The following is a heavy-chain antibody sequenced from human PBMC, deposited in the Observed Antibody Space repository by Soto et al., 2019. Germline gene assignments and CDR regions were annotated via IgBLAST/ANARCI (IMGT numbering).Heavy chain of an antibody. CDR3: ARDKDRQQLGGNYYYILDV. J-gene: IGHJ6*02. CDR1: GGTFSTSA. CDR2: IMPVFATP. Sequence: QVQLMQSGAEVKKPGSSVKVSCKASGGTFSTSAISWVRQAPGEGLEWVGGIMPVFATPDYAQKFQGRVTISADESTTTAYLELPSLTTDDPAVYYCARDKDRQQLGGNYYYILDVWGQGTAITVSS. D-gene: IGHD3-3*02. V-gene: IGHV1-69*12.